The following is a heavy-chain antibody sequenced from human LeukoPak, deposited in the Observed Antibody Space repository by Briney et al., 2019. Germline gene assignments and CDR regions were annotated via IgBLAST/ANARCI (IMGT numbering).Heavy chain of an antibody. D-gene: IGHD7-27*01. J-gene: IGHJ3*02. CDR3: ARYWGDAFDI. Sequence: SETLSLTCTVSGGSISDYYWSWIRQPAGKGLEWIGRFYTSGTTNYNPSLKSRVTMSVDMSKNQFSLKLSSVTAADTAVYYCARYWGDAFDIWGQGTMVSVSS. CDR1: GGSISDYY. V-gene: IGHV4-4*07. CDR2: FYTSGTT.